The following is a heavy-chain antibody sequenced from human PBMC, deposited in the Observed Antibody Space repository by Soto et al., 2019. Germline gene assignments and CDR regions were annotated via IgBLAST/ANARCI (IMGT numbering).Heavy chain of an antibody. J-gene: IGHJ4*02. CDR1: GFTFSSYG. Sequence: QVQLVESGGGVVQPGRSLRLSCAASGFTFSSYGMHWVRQAPGKGLEWVAVISYDGSNKYYADSVKGRFTISRDNSKTTLYLQMNSLRAEDTAVYYCANFVDYWGQGTLVTVSS. D-gene: IGHD3-3*01. V-gene: IGHV3-30*18. CDR2: ISYDGSNK. CDR3: ANFVDY.